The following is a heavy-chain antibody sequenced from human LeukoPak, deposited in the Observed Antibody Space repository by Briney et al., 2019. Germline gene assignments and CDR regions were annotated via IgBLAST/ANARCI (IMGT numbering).Heavy chain of an antibody. D-gene: IGHD5-18*01. CDR3: ARDPSRGYSYGYGDY. CDR1: RFTFSSYW. J-gene: IGHJ4*02. Sequence: PGGSLRLSCAASRFTFSSYWMNWVRQAPGKGLEWVANIKQDGSEKYYVDSVKGRLTISRDNAKNSLYLQMNSLRAEDTAVYYCARDPSRGYSYGYGDYWGQGTLVTVSS. CDR2: IKQDGSEK. V-gene: IGHV3-7*01.